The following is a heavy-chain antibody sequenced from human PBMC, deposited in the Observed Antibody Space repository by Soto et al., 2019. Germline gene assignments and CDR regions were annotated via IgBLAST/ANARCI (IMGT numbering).Heavy chain of an antibody. J-gene: IGHJ5*02. CDR3: AKDDRRGDPSDCWFDP. CDR1: GFTFSSYG. CDR2: ISYDGSNK. D-gene: IGHD2-21*02. V-gene: IGHV3-30*18. Sequence: PGGSLRLSCAASGFTFSSYGMHWVRQAPGKGLEWVAVISYDGSNKYYADSVKGRFTISRDNSKNTLYLQMNSLRAEDTAVYYCAKDDRRGDPSDCWFDPWGQGTLVTVSS.